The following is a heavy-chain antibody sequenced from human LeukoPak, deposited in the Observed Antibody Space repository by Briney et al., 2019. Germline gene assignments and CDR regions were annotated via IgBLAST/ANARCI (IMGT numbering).Heavy chain of an antibody. J-gene: IGHJ4*02. V-gene: IGHV3-23*01. CDR2: ISGSGGST. CDR3: AKAGSSGYLSYFDY. Sequence: GGSLRLSCAASGFTFSSYAMSWVRQAPGKGQEWVSAISGSGGSTYYADSVKGRFTISRDNSKNTLYLQMNSLRAEDTAVYYCAKAGSSGYLSYFDYWGQGALVTVS. D-gene: IGHD3-22*01. CDR1: GFTFSSYA.